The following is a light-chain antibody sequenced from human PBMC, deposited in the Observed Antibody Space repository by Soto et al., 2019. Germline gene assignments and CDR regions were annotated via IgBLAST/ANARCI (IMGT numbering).Light chain of an antibody. CDR3: SSYTSNSTPVV. J-gene: IGLJ2*01. CDR1: SSDVGGYNY. V-gene: IGLV2-14*01. Sequence: QSALTQPASVSGSPGQSITISCTGTSSDVGGYNYVSWYQQHPGKAPKLMIYDVSNRPSGVSNRFSGSKSGNTASLTISGXXXXXEADYYCSSYTSNSTPVVFGGGTKLTVL. CDR2: DVS.